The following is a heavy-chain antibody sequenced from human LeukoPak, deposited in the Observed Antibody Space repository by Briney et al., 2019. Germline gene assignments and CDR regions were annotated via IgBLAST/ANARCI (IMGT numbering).Heavy chain of an antibody. CDR2: INPNSGGT. V-gene: IGHV1-2*02. J-gene: IGHJ4*02. D-gene: IGHD6-6*01. Sequence: ASVKVSCKASGYTFTDYYMHWVRQAPGQGLEWMVWINPNSGGTNYAQKFQGRVTMTRDTSISTVYMEMSRLRSDDTAVYYCARESVPAVAARRGLNYWGQGTLVAVSS. CDR1: GYTFTDYY. CDR3: ARESVPAVAARRGLNY.